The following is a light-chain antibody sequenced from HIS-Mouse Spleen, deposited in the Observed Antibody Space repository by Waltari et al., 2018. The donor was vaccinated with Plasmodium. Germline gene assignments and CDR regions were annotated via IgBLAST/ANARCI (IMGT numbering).Light chain of an antibody. Sequence: SYELTQPPSASVSPGQTARSTCSGDALTKKYASWYQQKSGQAPVLVIYEDSKRPSGIPERFSGSSAGTMATLTISGAQVEDEADYYCYSTDSSGNHRVFGGGTKLTVL. V-gene: IGLV3-10*01. CDR1: ALTKKY. CDR2: EDS. J-gene: IGLJ3*02. CDR3: YSTDSSGNHRV.